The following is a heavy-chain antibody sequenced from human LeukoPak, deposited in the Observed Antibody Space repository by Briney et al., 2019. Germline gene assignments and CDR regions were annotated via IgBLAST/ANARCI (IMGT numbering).Heavy chain of an antibody. CDR2: IHTSGST. Sequence: SQTLSLTCTVSGGSISSGSYYWSWIRQPAGKGLEWIGRIHTSGSTNYNPSLKSRVTISVDTSKNQFSLKLSSVTAADTAVYYCAREGYYDSSGYTLFDYWGQGTLVTVSS. CDR1: GGSISSGSYY. V-gene: IGHV4-61*02. D-gene: IGHD3-22*01. CDR3: AREGYYDSSGYTLFDY. J-gene: IGHJ4*02.